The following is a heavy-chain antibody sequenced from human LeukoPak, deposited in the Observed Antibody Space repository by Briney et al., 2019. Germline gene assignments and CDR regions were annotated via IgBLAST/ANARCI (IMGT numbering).Heavy chain of an antibody. CDR1: GYSFISYW. J-gene: IGHJ4*02. D-gene: IGHD6-13*01. CDR3: ARHIRSRQQLVPGDY. Sequence: HGESLKISCKASGYSFISYWISWVRQMPGKGLEWMGRIDCSDSYTKYSPSLQGQVTISADKSISTAYLQWSSLKASDTAMYYCARHIRSRQQLVPGDYWGQGTLVTVSS. CDR2: IDCSDSYT. V-gene: IGHV5-10-1*04.